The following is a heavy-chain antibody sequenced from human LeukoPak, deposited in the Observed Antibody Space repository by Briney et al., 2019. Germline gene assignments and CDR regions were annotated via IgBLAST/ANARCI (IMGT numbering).Heavy chain of an antibody. J-gene: IGHJ4*02. V-gene: IGHV1-69*01. CDR3: ARERYCSGGICHGNFDY. CDR2: IIPIFGTA. D-gene: IGHD2-15*01. Sequence: SVKVSCKASGGTFSSYAISWVRQAPGQGLEWMGGIIPIFGTANYAQKFQGRVTITADESTSTAYMELSSLRSEDTAVYYCARERYCSGGICHGNFDYWGQGTLVTVSS. CDR1: GGTFSSYA.